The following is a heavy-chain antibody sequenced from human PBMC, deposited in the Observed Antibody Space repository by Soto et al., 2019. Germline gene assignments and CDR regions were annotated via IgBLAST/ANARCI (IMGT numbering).Heavy chain of an antibody. CDR2: IYPGDSDT. CDR1: GYSFSTYW. D-gene: IGHD6-6*01. Sequence: PGESLKISCKASGYSFSTYWIAWVRQRPGKGLDWMGIIYPGDSDTRYSPSFQGQVTISVDNSIDTAYLEWTTLSASDSAMYYCSKFKYSTSVRYLQHWGQGTPVTVSS. V-gene: IGHV5-51*01. J-gene: IGHJ1*01. CDR3: SKFKYSTSVRYLQH.